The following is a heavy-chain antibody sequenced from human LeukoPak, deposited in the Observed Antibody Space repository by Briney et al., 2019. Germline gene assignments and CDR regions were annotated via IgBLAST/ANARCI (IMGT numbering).Heavy chain of an antibody. D-gene: IGHD4-17*01. Sequence: KPSETLSLTCGVSGTSFSSYYWSWIRQTPGKGLEWIGEVNHSGYTNMNPSLKSRVTISVDTSKNQFSLRMSTVTAAVTAVYFCTRMTTGHDYWGQGTLVTVSS. CDR1: GTSFSSYY. CDR3: TRMTTGHDY. J-gene: IGHJ4*02. V-gene: IGHV4-34*01. CDR2: VNHSGYT.